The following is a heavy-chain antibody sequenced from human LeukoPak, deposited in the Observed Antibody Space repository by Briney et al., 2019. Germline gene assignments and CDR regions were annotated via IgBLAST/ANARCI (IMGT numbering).Heavy chain of an antibody. V-gene: IGHV4-30-4*08. J-gene: IGHJ5*02. Sequence: PSETLSLTCTVSGGSISSGGYYWSWIRQHPGKGLEWIGYIYYSGSTYYNPSLKSRVTISVDTSKNQFSLKLSSVTVADTAVYYCARDRPHAVPYCSGGSCYSGDNWFDPWGQGTLVTVSS. CDR1: GGSISSGGYY. CDR2: IYYSGST. CDR3: ARDRPHAVPYCSGGSCYSGDNWFDP. D-gene: IGHD2-15*01.